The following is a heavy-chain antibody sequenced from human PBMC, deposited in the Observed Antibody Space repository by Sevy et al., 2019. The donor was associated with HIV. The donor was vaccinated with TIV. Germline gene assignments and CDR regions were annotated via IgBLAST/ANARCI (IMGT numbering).Heavy chain of an antibody. J-gene: IGHJ4*02. CDR2: IYSGGST. V-gene: IGHV3-53*01. CDR3: AGCGDSSGYYPLGY. Sequence: GGSLRLSCAGSGFTVSSNYMSWVRQAPGKGLEWVAVIYSGGSTYYGDSVKGRFTISRDNSKNTLYLQMNSLGAEDTAVYYCAGCGDSSGYYPLGYWGQGTLVTVSS. CDR1: GFTVSSNY. D-gene: IGHD3-22*01.